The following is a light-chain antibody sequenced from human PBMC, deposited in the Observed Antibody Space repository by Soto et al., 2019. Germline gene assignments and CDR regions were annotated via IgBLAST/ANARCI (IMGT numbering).Light chain of an antibody. CDR2: AAS. V-gene: IGKV1-6*01. CDR1: QDIRNA. Sequence: AIQMTQSPSSLSASVGDRITITCRTSQDIRNALGWFQQKPGKAPKLLIYAASTLKSGVPPRFSGSASGTDFTLTISGLQPEDFATYYCLQDYNYIWTFGQGTMVDIK. J-gene: IGKJ1*01. CDR3: LQDYNYIWT.